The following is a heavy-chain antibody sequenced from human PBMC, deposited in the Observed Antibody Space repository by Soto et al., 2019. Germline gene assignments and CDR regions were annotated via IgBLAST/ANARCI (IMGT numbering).Heavy chain of an antibody. Sequence: SETLTLTCAVYGGSFSGYYWTWIRQPPGTGLEWIGEINHSGSTNYNPSLKSRVTISVDTSKNQFSLKLTSVTAADTAVYYCARDKITGLLDYWGQGTLVTVSS. D-gene: IGHD2-8*02. J-gene: IGHJ4*02. V-gene: IGHV4-34*01. CDR2: INHSGST. CDR1: GGSFSGYY. CDR3: ARDKITGLLDY.